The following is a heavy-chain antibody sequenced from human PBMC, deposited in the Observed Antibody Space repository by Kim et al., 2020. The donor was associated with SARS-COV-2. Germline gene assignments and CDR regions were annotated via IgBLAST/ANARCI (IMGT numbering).Heavy chain of an antibody. Sequence: GGSLRLSCAASGFTFSSYAMHWVRQAPGKGLEWVSVIACDGSNTYYADSVKGRFTISRDNSKNTLYVQMNSLRAEDTAVYYCARPHSGSYLCWFDPWGQGTLVTVSS. CDR3: ARPHSGSYLCWFDP. J-gene: IGHJ5*02. D-gene: IGHD1-26*01. CDR2: IACDGSNT. CDR1: GFTFSSYA. V-gene: IGHV3-30*04.